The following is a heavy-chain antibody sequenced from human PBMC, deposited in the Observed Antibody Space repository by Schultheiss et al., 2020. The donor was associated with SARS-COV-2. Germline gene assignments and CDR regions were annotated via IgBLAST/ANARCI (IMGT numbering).Heavy chain of an antibody. J-gene: IGHJ4*02. CDR1: GFTFSDYY. Sequence: GGSLRLSCAASGFTFSDYYMSWIRQAPGKGLEWVSYISSSGSTIYYADSVKGRFTISRDNSKNTLYLQMNSLRAEDTAVYYCAKDRPLYSGYDALFDYWGQGTLVTVSS. CDR3: AKDRPLYSGYDALFDY. D-gene: IGHD5-12*01. CDR2: ISSSGSTI. V-gene: IGHV3-11*01.